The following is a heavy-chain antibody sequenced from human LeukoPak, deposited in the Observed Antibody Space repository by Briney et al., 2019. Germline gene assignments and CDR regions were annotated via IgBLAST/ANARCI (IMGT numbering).Heavy chain of an antibody. D-gene: IGHD6-19*01. CDR1: GFTFSSHW. Sequence: PGGSLRLSCAGSGFTFSSHWMTWVRQTPGKGLEWVASIKHDGSEKNYVDSVKGRFTISRDNAKNSLYVEMNNLRGEDTAVYYCARDYKAVAGLDYWGQGTLVTVSS. CDR2: IKHDGSEK. CDR3: ARDYKAVAGLDY. V-gene: IGHV3-7*03. J-gene: IGHJ4*02.